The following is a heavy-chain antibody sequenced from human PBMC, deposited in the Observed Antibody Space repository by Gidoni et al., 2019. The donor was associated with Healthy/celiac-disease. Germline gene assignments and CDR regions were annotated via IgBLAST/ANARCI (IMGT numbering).Heavy chain of an antibody. CDR2: ISGSGGST. D-gene: IGHD6-13*01. CDR1: GFTFSSDA. Sequence: EVQLLESGGGLVQPGGSLRLSCAASGFTFSSDAMSWVRPAPGQGLEWVSAISGSGGSTYYADSVKGRFTISRDNSKNTLYLQMNSLRAEDTAVYYCAKRLGSWYDYYGMDVWGQGTTVTVSS. V-gene: IGHV3-23*01. J-gene: IGHJ6*02. CDR3: AKRLGSWYDYYGMDV.